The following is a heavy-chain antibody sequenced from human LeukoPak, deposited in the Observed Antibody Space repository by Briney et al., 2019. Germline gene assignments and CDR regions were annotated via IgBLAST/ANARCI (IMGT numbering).Heavy chain of an antibody. D-gene: IGHD3-22*01. CDR1: GFTFSSYE. Sequence: GGSLRLSCAASGFTFSSYEMNWVRQAPGKGLEWVSYISSTGSLKYYADSVKGRFAISRDNAKNSLYLQMNSLRAEDTAVYYCARVYYDSSGYLRLYYYYYYMDVWGKGTTVTVSS. J-gene: IGHJ6*03. CDR3: ARVYYDSSGYLRLYYYYYYMDV. CDR2: ISSTGSLK. V-gene: IGHV3-48*03.